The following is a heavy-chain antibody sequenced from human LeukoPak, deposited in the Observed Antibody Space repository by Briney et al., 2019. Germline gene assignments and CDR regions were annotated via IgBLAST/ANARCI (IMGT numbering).Heavy chain of an antibody. Sequence: GASVKVSXKASGYTFTGYYMHWGRQAPGQGLEWMGRINPNSGGTNYAQKFQGRVTMTRDTSISTAYMQLSRLRSDDTAVYYCASDSRVAASDCWGQGTLVTVSS. V-gene: IGHV1-2*06. D-gene: IGHD2-15*01. CDR1: GYTFTGYY. CDR3: ASDSRVAASDC. J-gene: IGHJ4*02. CDR2: INPNSGGT.